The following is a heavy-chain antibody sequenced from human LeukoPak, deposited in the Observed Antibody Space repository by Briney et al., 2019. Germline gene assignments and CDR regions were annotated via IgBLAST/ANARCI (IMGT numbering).Heavy chain of an antibody. CDR2: IISGSSYI. V-gene: IGHV3-21*01. D-gene: IGHD6-19*01. Sequence: GGSLRLSSAASGFTFSSYSMNWVRQAPGKGLEWVSSIISGSSYIYYEDSVKGRFTISRDNAKNSLYLQMNSLRAEDTAVYYCARDLGYSSGWYEVLYYFDYWGQGTLVTVSS. CDR1: GFTFSSYS. J-gene: IGHJ4*02. CDR3: ARDLGYSSGWYEVLYYFDY.